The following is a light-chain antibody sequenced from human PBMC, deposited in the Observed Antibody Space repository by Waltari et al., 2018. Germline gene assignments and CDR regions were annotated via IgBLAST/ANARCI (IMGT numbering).Light chain of an antibody. CDR3: QHYVRLPAT. CDR1: QSVSRS. V-gene: IGKV3-20*01. CDR2: GAS. J-gene: IGKJ1*01. Sequence: SCRASQSVSRSLAWYQQKPGQAPKLLILGASTRATGIPDRFTGSGSGTDFSLTISSLEPEDFAIYFCQHYVRLPATFGQGTKVEIK.